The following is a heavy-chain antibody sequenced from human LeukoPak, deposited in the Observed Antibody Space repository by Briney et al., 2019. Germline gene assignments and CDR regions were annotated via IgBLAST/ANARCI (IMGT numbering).Heavy chain of an antibody. CDR2: IWYDGHTK. Sequence: PGGSLRLSCAVSGFTFSNYVMHLVRQAPGKGLEWLTLIWYDGHTKFYADSVKGRFTVSRDNSKNTLYLQMDNLRDEDTAVYYCAREWGRIAVAGGPGYWGQGTLVTVSS. J-gene: IGHJ4*02. V-gene: IGHV3-33*01. D-gene: IGHD6-19*01. CDR3: AREWGRIAVAGGPGY. CDR1: GFTFSNYV.